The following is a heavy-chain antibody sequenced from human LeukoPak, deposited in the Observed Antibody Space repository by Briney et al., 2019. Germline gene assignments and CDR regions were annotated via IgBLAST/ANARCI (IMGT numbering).Heavy chain of an antibody. J-gene: IGHJ6*04. CDR1: GGSISSGDYS. CDR2: IYHSGST. V-gene: IGHV4-30-2*01. D-gene: IGHD3-10*01. Sequence: SQTLSLTCAVSGGSISSGDYSWSWIRQPPGTGLEWIGYIYHSGSTYYNPSLKSRVTISVDRSKNQFSLKLSSVTAADTAVYYCAREGGGDGMDVWGKGTTVTVSS. CDR3: AREGGGDGMDV.